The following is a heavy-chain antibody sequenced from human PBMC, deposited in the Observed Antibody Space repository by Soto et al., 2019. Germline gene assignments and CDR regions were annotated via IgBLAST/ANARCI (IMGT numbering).Heavy chain of an antibody. CDR2: IWYDGSNK. CDR3: ARDGGSGWFPYYYYGMDV. J-gene: IGHJ6*02. D-gene: IGHD6-19*01. V-gene: IGHV3-33*01. Sequence: LXLSCAASGFTFSSYCMHWVRQAPGKGLEWVAVIWYDGSNKYYADSVKGRFTISRDNSKNTLYLQMNSLRAEDTAVYYCARDGGSGWFPYYYYGMDVWGQGTTVTVSS. CDR1: GFTFSSYC.